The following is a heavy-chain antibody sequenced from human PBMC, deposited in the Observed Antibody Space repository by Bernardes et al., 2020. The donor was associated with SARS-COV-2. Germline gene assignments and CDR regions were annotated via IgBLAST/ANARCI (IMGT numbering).Heavy chain of an antibody. CDR2: IYPGDSDT. D-gene: IGHD3-9*01. CDR1: GYSFTSYW. J-gene: IGHJ6*02. V-gene: IGHV5-51*01. CDR3: ARVSALRYFEINYYYYGMDV. Sequence: GESLKISCKGSGYSFTSYWIGWVRQMPGKGLECMGIIYPGDSDTRYSPSFQGQVTISADKSISTAYLQWSSLKASDTAMYYCARVSALRYFEINYYYYGMDVWGQGTTVTVSS.